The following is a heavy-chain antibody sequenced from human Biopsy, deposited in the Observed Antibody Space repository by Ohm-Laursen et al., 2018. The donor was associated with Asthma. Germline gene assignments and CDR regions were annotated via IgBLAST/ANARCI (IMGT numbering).Heavy chain of an antibody. Sequence: ASVKISCKPSGYTFINYAIHWVRQAPGHSLEWMGWINAANGNTKYSQKFQGRLTISRDTSASTAYMDLSSLRSEDTAVYYCARTYFDFLTGQVHDAFAMWGQGTMVTVSS. D-gene: IGHD3-9*01. CDR2: INAANGNT. CDR3: ARTYFDFLTGQVHDAFAM. CDR1: GYTFINYA. J-gene: IGHJ3*02. V-gene: IGHV1-3*01.